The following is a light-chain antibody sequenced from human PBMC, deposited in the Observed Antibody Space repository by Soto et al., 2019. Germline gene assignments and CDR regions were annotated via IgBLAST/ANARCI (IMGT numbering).Light chain of an antibody. V-gene: IGKV3-15*01. Sequence: IVMTQSPATLSVSPGERATLSCRASQSVSSNLAWYQQKPGQAPRLLIFGASIRATCVPARFSAGGSGTEFTLTISSLQSAVFAIYCCQQYNDWPTYTFGQGTKLEIK. CDR1: QSVSSN. CDR3: QQYNDWPTYT. CDR2: GAS. J-gene: IGKJ2*01.